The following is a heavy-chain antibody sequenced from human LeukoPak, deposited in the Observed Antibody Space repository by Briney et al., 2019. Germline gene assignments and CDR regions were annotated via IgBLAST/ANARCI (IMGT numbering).Heavy chain of an antibody. Sequence: PGGSLRLSCAASGFTFDDYAMHWVRQAPGKGLEWVSGISWNSGSIGYADSVKGRFTISRDNAKNSLYLQMNSLRAEDTALYYCAKDILGLYSSSWSYFDYWGQGTLVTVSS. CDR3: AKDILGLYSSSWSYFDY. D-gene: IGHD6-13*01. CDR2: ISWNSGSI. CDR1: GFTFDDYA. V-gene: IGHV3-9*01. J-gene: IGHJ4*02.